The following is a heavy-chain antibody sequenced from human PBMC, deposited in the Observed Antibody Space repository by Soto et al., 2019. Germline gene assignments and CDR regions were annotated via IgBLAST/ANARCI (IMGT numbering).Heavy chain of an antibody. CDR2: VSTGGSGT. Sequence: EVQLLESGGGLIQPGGSLRLSCAASGFTFGHFDMSWVRQAPGKGLEWVSAVSTGGSGTYYADSVKGRFTISRDNSKDTLYLHMNSLRDDDTAIYYCTGQNVGIAYYWGQGTLVTVSS. J-gene: IGHJ4*02. CDR3: TGQNVGIAYY. V-gene: IGHV3-23*01. CDR1: GFTFGHFD. D-gene: IGHD6-13*01.